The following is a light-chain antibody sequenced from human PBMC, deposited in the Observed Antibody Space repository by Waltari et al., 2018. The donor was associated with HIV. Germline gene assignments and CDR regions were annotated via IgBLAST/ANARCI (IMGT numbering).Light chain of an antibody. CDR3: VLYMGSGIWV. V-gene: IGLV8-61*01. Sequence: QTVVTQEPSFSVSPGGTVTLTCGFNSGSVSTTYYPSWYQQTPGQAPRTLIYNTNTRSSGVPDRFSGSILVNKAALTITGAQADDESDYYCVLYMGSGIWVFGGGTKLTVL. J-gene: IGLJ3*02. CDR1: SGSVSTTYY. CDR2: NTN.